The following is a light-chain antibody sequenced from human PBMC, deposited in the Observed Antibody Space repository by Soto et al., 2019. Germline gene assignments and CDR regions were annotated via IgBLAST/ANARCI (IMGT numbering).Light chain of an antibody. CDR1: SSNVGSYF. CDR3: AAWDVSLNGYV. Sequence: QSVLTQPPSASGTPGQRVTISCSGSSSNVGSYFVNWYLHIPGAAPKLLIYSDGRRPSGVPDRFSGSKSGPSASLAISGLQSEDEADYYCAAWDVSLNGYVFGTGTK. J-gene: IGLJ1*01. V-gene: IGLV1-44*01. CDR2: SDG.